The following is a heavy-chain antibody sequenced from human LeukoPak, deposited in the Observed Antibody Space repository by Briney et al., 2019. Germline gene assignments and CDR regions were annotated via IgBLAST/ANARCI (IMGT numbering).Heavy chain of an antibody. CDR2: IYYSGST. Sequence: SETLSLTCTVSGGSISSYYWSWIRQPPGKGLEWIGYIYYSGSTNYNPSLKSRVTISVDTSKNQFSLKLSSVTAADTAVYYCARHGDYYDSSGYYYGTYFDYWGQGTLVTVSS. D-gene: IGHD3-22*01. CDR1: GGSISSYY. J-gene: IGHJ4*02. V-gene: IGHV4-59*08. CDR3: ARHGDYYDSSGYYYGTYFDY.